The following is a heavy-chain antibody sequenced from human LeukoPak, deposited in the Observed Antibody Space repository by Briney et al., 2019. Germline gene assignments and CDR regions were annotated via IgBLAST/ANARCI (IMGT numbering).Heavy chain of an antibody. V-gene: IGHV3-23*01. D-gene: IGHD3-10*02. Sequence: GGSLRLSCVASGFTFSSYAMSWVRQAPGKGLEWVASISGSGANTHYADSVKGRFTISRDNAKNSLYLQMNSLRAEDTAVYYCAELGITMIGGVWGKGPTVTLSS. J-gene: IGHJ6*04. CDR2: ISGSGANT. CDR3: AELGITMIGGV. CDR1: GFTFSSYA.